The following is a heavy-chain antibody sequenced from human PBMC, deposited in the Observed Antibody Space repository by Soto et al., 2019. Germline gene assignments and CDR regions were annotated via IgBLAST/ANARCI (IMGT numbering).Heavy chain of an antibody. CDR1: GGTFSSYT. Sequence: QVQLVQSGAEVKKPGSSVNVSCKASGGTFSSYTISWVRQAPGQCLERMGRIIPILGIANYAQKFQGRVTITAYKSTSTAYMELSSMRYADTAVYYCASPDIRGDSGYDYYYYYYMYVWGKGSTVTVSS. CDR2: IIPILGIA. CDR3: ASPDIRGDSGYDYYYYYYMYV. V-gene: IGHV1-69*02. J-gene: IGHJ6*03. D-gene: IGHD5-12*01.